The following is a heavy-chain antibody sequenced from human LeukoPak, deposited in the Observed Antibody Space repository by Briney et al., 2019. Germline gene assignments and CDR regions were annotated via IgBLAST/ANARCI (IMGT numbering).Heavy chain of an antibody. J-gene: IGHJ4*02. CDR1: GFTFSSYW. Sequence: PGGSLRLSCAASGFTFSSYWMHWVRQAPGKGLVWVSRINSDGSSTSYADSVKGRFTISRDNAKNTLYLQMNSLRAEDTAVYYCARAVGWFGEIKPIDYWGQGTLVTVSS. CDR3: ARAVGWFGEIKPIDY. D-gene: IGHD3-10*01. V-gene: IGHV3-74*01. CDR2: INSDGSST.